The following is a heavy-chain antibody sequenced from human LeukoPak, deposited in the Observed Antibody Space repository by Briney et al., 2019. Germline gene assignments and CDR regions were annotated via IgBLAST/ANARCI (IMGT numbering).Heavy chain of an antibody. V-gene: IGHV3-48*01. D-gene: IGHD2-21*01. CDR2: ISSGSSTI. CDR3: ARKQASVPGDY. CDR1: GFTFSSYG. J-gene: IGHJ4*02. Sequence: GGSLRLSCVASGFTFSSYGIHWVRQAPGKGLQWVSYISSGSSTIYYADSVKGRFTISRDNAKNSVYLQMNSLRAEDTAVYYCARKQASVPGDYWGRGTPVTVSS.